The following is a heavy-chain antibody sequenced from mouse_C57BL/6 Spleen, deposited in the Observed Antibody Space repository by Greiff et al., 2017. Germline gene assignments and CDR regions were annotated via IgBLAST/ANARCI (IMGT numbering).Heavy chain of an antibody. CDR1: GFTFSSYG. V-gene: IGHV5-6*01. CDR3: ASPLYDGYYAY. Sequence: EVMLVESGGDLVKPGGSLKLSCAASGFTFSSYGMSWVRQTPDKRLEWVATISSGGSYTYYPDSVKGRFTISRDNAKNTLYLQMSSLKSEDTAMYYCASPLYDGYYAYWGQGTLVTVSA. J-gene: IGHJ3*01. D-gene: IGHD2-3*01. CDR2: ISSGGSYT.